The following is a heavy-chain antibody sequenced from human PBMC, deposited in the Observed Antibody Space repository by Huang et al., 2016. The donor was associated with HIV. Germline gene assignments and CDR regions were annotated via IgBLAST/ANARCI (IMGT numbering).Heavy chain of an antibody. V-gene: IGHV3-30-3*01. CDR2: IANEGSTK. CDR3: ARSEPSRYYFDY. CDR1: GFTFSNSA. J-gene: IGHJ4*02. Sequence: QVQLVESGGGVVQPGTSLRLSCAASGFTFSNSAMNWVRQALGKGGEWVAVIANEGSTKYHADSVKGRFTISRDNSKNTVYLQMNSLRAEDTAVYYCARSEPSRYYFDYWGQGTLVTVSS.